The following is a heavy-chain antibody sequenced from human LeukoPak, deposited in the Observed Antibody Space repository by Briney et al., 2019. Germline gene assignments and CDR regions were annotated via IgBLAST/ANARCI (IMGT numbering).Heavy chain of an antibody. D-gene: IGHD2-2*01. CDR3: AKGHYQGFYYMDV. CDR2: ISGSGGSP. CDR1: GFTFSSFA. V-gene: IGHV3-23*01. Sequence: GGSLRLSCAASGFTFSSFAMSWVRQAPGKGLEWVSTISGSGGSPYYADSVKGRFTISRDNSKNTVYLQMSSLRAEDTAIYYYAKGHYQGFYYMDVWGKGTTVTVSS. J-gene: IGHJ6*03.